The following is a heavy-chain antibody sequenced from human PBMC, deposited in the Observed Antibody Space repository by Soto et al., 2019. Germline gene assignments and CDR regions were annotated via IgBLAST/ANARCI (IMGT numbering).Heavy chain of an antibody. J-gene: IGHJ4*02. CDR3: TSYDNSGYFYLNY. D-gene: IGHD3-22*01. V-gene: IGHV3-73*02. Sequence: EVQLVESGGGLVQPGSSLRLSCAASGFTFSASAIHWVRQASGKGLAWVGRVRTKNNNYATTYAASVTGRFTISSDDSRNTAFLQMSSMKTEYTAIYYCTSYDNSGYFYLNYWGQGTLVTVSS. CDR2: VRTKNNNYAT. CDR1: GFTFSASA.